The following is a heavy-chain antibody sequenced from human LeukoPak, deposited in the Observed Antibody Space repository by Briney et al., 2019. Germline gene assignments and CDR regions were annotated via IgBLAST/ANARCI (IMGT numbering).Heavy chain of an antibody. D-gene: IGHD6-13*01. Sequence: GGSLRLSCAASGFTFSSYSMNWVRQAPGKGLEWVSSISSSSSYIYYADSVKGRFTISRDNAKNSLYLQMNSLRAEDTAVYYCARELGQRLVRPYYYYMDVWGKGTTVTVSS. CDR1: GFTFSSYS. CDR2: ISSSSSYI. CDR3: ARELGQRLVRPYYYYMDV. J-gene: IGHJ6*03. V-gene: IGHV3-21*01.